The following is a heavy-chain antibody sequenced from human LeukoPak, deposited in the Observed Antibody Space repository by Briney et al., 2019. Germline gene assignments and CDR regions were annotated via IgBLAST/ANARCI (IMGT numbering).Heavy chain of an antibody. CDR1: GFSLSTSGMC. D-gene: IGHD3-22*01. J-gene: IGHJ4*02. CDR3: ARTYKPNYYDSSGYIDY. V-gene: IGHV2-70*11. Sequence: SGPALVKPTQTLTLTCTFSGFSLSTSGMCVSWIRQPPGKALEWLARIDWDDDKYYSTSLKTRLTISKDTSKNQVVLTMTNMDPVDTATYYCARTYKPNYYDSSGYIDYWGQGTLVTVSS. CDR2: IDWDDDK.